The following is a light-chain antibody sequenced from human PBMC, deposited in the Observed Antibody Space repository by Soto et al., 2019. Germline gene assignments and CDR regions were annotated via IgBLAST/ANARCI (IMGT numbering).Light chain of an antibody. V-gene: IGKV1-5*03. Sequence: DIQMTQSPSTLSASVGDRVTITCQASQSIISWLAWYQQRPGKAPNLLIYKASSLESGVPSRFSGSGSGTEFTLTISSLQPDDSATYYCQQYHGFPITFGQGTRLEIK. J-gene: IGKJ5*01. CDR3: QQYHGFPIT. CDR1: QSIISW. CDR2: KAS.